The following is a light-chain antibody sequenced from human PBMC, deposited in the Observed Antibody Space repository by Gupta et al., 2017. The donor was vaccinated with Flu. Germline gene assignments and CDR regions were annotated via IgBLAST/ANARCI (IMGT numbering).Light chain of an antibody. CDR2: DVT. CDR3: SSYAGSNNWV. V-gene: IGLV2-8*01. CDR1: SSDIGDYDY. J-gene: IGLJ3*02. Sequence: TSSDIGDYDYVSWYQHRPGEAPKVIIYDVTQRPSGVPDRFSASKSGNTASLTVSGLQAEDEAHYFCSSYAGSNNWVFGGGTKLTVL.